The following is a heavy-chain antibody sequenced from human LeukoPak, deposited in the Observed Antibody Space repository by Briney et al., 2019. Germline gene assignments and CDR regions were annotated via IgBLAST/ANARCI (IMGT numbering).Heavy chain of an antibody. CDR3: ASTDYYDSSGYYNNWFDP. V-gene: IGHV1-69*04. CDR2: IIPILGIA. CDR1: GGTFSSYA. D-gene: IGHD3-22*01. J-gene: IGHJ5*02. Sequence: SVKVSCKASGGTFSSYAISWVRQAPGQGLEWMGRIIPILGIANYAQKFQGRVTITADKSTSPAYMELSSLRSEDTAVYYCASTDYYDSSGYYNNWFDPWGQGTLVTVSS.